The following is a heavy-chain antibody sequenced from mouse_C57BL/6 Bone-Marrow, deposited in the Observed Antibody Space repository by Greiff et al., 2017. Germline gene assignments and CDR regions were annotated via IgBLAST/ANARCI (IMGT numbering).Heavy chain of an antibody. V-gene: IGHV14-4*01. J-gene: IGHJ4*01. D-gene: IGHD1-1*01. CDR2: IVPGNGDT. CDR1: GFTIKDDY. Sequence: EVKLQQSGAELVRPGASVKLSCTASGFTIKDDYMHWVKQRPEQGLEWIGWIVPGNGDTEYASKFQGKATITADTSSNTAYLQLSSLTSEDTAVYYCATWGGSSLGYAMDYWGQGTSVTVSA. CDR3: ATWGGSSLGYAMDY.